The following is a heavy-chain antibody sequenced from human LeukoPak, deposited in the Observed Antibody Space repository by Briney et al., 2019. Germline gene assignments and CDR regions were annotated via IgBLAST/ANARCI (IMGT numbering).Heavy chain of an antibody. Sequence: PGGSLRLSCAASGFTFSSYSMNWVRQAPGKGLEWVSYISSSSSTIYYADSVKGRFTISRDNAKNSLYLQMNSLRAEDTAVYDCARYFYDSNGYYYDYWGQGTLATVSS. V-gene: IGHV3-48*04. CDR2: ISSSSSTI. J-gene: IGHJ4*02. CDR3: ARYFYDSNGYYYDY. CDR1: GFTFSSYS. D-gene: IGHD3-22*01.